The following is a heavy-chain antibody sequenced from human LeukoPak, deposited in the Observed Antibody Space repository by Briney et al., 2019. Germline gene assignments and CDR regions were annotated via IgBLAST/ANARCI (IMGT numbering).Heavy chain of an antibody. CDR1: GFTFSNYA. Sequence: GGSLRLSCAASGFTFSNYAMNWVRQAPGKGLEWVSGISISGGSTFYADPVKGRFTISRDNSKNTLSLQMNYLRVDDTAVFYCAKQGAGIRDWGQGTLVTVSS. CDR3: AKQGAGIRD. V-gene: IGHV3-23*01. J-gene: IGHJ4*02. CDR2: ISISGGST. D-gene: IGHD6-19*01.